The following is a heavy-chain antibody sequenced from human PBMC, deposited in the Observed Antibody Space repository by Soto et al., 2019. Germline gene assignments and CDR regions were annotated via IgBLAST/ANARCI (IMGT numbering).Heavy chain of an antibody. CDR2: IYPGDSDT. J-gene: IGHJ6*02. Sequence: SLKISCKGSGYSFTSYWIGWVRQMPGKGLELMGIIYPGDSDTRYSPSFQGQVTISADKSISTAYLQWSSLKASDTAMYYCARTAAAGKYYYGMDVWGQGTTVTVSS. CDR3: ARTAAAGKYYYGMDV. D-gene: IGHD6-13*01. CDR1: GYSFTSYW. V-gene: IGHV5-51*01.